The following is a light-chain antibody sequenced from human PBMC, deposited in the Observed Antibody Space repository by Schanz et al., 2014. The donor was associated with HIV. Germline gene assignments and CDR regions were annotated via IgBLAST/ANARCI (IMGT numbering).Light chain of an antibody. Sequence: QSVLTQPPSASGSPGQSITISCTGTSTDVGSNGHVSWYQQHPGKAPKLLIYDVNNRPSGISDRFSGSKSGNTASLTISGLQAEDEADYYCSSYTSSSTLVVFGGGTKLTVL. CDR1: STDVGSNGH. J-gene: IGLJ2*01. CDR2: DVN. CDR3: SSYTSSSTLVV. V-gene: IGLV2-14*03.